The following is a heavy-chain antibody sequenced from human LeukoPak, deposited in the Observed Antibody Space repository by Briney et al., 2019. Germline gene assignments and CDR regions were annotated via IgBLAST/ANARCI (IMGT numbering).Heavy chain of an antibody. CDR1: GFTFSTYS. D-gene: IGHD1-14*01. CDR2: ISTNSTYI. Sequence: PGGSLRLSCAASGFTFSTYSMNWVRQAPGKGLEWVSSISTNSTYIYYADSVKGRFTISRDNAKNSLYLQINSPRAEDTAVYYCARHEPVITLSSYYYGMDVWGPGTTVTVSS. CDR3: ARHEPVITLSSYYYGMDV. V-gene: IGHV3-21*01. J-gene: IGHJ6*02.